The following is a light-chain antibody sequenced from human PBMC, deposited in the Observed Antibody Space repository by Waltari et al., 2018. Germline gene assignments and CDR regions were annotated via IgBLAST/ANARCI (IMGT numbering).Light chain of an antibody. CDR3: QVWDSSTEV. J-gene: IGLJ2*01. V-gene: IGLV3-1*01. CDR2: QDV. CDR1: KLGASS. Sequence: SYDLTQPPSVSVSPGPTASIICSGDKLGASSASWYQQKAGQSPMLVIFQDVKRPSGIPERFSGSNSGNTATLTISGTQAMDEADYYCQVWDSSTEVFGGGTKLTVL.